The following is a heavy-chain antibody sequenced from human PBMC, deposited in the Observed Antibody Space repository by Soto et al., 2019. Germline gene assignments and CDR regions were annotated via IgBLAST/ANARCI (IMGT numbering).Heavy chain of an antibody. J-gene: IGHJ6*03. Sequence: ETLSLTCTVSGGSISSYYWSWIRQPPGKGLEWIGYIYYSGSTNYNPSLTSRVTISVDTSKNQFSLKLSSVTAADTAVYYCARRAQDLVVVAASYYYMDVWGKGTTVTVSS. CDR1: GGSISSYY. D-gene: IGHD2-15*01. CDR2: IYYSGST. CDR3: ARRAQDLVVVAASYYYMDV. V-gene: IGHV4-59*08.